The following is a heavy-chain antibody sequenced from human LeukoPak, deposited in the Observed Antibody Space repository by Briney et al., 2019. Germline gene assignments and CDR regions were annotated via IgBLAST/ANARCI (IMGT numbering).Heavy chain of an antibody. CDR2: TYHSGST. Sequence: SETLSLTCSVSGYSISSGNYWGWIRQPPGKTLEWIGSTYHSGSTQLHPSLHSRVTISVDTSKNQFFLNLSSVTATDTAVYYCARGEVGSIGRLGYWGQGILVTVPS. J-gene: IGHJ4*02. D-gene: IGHD1-26*01. CDR3: ARGEVGSIGRLGY. CDR1: GYSISSGNY. V-gene: IGHV4-38-2*02.